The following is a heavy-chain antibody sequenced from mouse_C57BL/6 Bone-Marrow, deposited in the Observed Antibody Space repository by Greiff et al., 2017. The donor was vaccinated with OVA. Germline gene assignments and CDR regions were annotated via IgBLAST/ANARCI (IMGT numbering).Heavy chain of an antibody. CDR2: IWTGGGT. D-gene: IGHD1-1*01. V-gene: IGHV2-9-1*01. Sequence: VKVVESGPGLVAPSQSLSITCTVSGFSLTSYAISWVRQPPGKGLEWLGVIWTGGGTNYNSALKSRLSISKDNSKSQVFLKMNSLQTDDTARYYCARNYGSSYWYFDGWGTGTTVTVSS. J-gene: IGHJ1*03. CDR1: GFSLTSYA. CDR3: ARNYGSSYWYFDG.